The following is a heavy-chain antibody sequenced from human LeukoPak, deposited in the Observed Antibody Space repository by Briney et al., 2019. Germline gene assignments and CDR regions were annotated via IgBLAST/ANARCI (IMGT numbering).Heavy chain of an antibody. CDR3: AKSRISSSGLDAFPV. Sequence: GGSLRLSCAASEFTFIIYAMSWVRQAPGKGLEWVSGISGRGDRTYYADSVKGRFTISRDNSKNTMYLQMDSLRAEDTAVYYCAKSRISSSGLDAFPVWGHGTTVTVSS. V-gene: IGHV3-23*01. CDR1: EFTFIIYA. CDR2: ISGRGDRT. J-gene: IGHJ6*02. D-gene: IGHD6-19*01.